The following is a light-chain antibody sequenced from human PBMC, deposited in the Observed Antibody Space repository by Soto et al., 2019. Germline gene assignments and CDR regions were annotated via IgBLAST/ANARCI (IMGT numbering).Light chain of an antibody. CDR2: DNI. V-gene: IGLV1-44*01. Sequence: QSVLTQPPSASGTPGQRVTSSCSGSSSYIGNNAVNWYQQFPGTAPKLLIYDNIQRPSGVPDRFSGSKSGTSASLAISGLPSEDEADYYCAAWGDNLNGWVFGGGTKLTVL. J-gene: IGLJ3*02. CDR3: AAWGDNLNGWV. CDR1: SSYIGNNA.